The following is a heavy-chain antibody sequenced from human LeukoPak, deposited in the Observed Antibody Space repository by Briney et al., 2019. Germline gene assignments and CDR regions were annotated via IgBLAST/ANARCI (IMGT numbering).Heavy chain of an antibody. Sequence: GESLKISCKGSGYTFTSYWIGWVRQMPGKGLEWMGIIYPSDSDPRYSPSFRGQVTISADKSISTAYLQWSSLKASDTAMYYCASHDYGDYGTFKYWGQGTLLTVSS. V-gene: IGHV5-51*01. CDR1: GYTFTSYW. CDR2: IYPSDSDP. J-gene: IGHJ4*02. D-gene: IGHD4-17*01. CDR3: ASHDYGDYGTFKY.